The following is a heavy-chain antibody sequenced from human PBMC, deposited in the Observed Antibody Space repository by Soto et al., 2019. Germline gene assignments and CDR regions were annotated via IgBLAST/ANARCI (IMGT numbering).Heavy chain of an antibody. CDR3: ARDALGYCSGGSCYVPPYGMDV. D-gene: IGHD2-15*01. V-gene: IGHV1-69*05. CDR1: GGTFSSYA. Sequence: ASVKVSCKASGGTFSSYAINWVRQAPGQGLEWMGGIIPIFGTANYAQKFQGRVTMTRDTSTSTVYMELSSLRSEDTAVYYCARDALGYCSGGSCYVPPYGMDVWGQGTTVTVSS. J-gene: IGHJ6*02. CDR2: IIPIFGTA.